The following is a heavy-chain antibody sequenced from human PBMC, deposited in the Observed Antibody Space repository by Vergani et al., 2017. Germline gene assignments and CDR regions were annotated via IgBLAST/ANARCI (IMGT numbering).Heavy chain of an antibody. CDR1: GFTFGDYA. CDR2: IRSKAYGGTT. Sequence: EVQLVESGGGLVQPGRSLRLSCTASGFTFGDYAMSWFRQAPGKGLEWVGFIRSKAYGGTTEYAASVKGRFTISRDNSKNTLYLQMNSLRAEDTAVYYCAKVFWRGYYYYYGMDVWGQGTTVTVSS. CDR3: AKVFWRGYYYYYGMDV. V-gene: IGHV3-49*03. J-gene: IGHJ6*02. D-gene: IGHD3-3*01.